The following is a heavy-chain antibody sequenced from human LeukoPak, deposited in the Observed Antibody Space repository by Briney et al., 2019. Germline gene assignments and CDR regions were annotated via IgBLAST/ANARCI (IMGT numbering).Heavy chain of an antibody. D-gene: IGHD6-13*01. Sequence: GGSLRLSCAASGFTFSSYGMNWVRQAPGKGLEWVALISFDGSDKYYADSVEGRFTISRDNSKNTLYLQMNSLRPEDTAVYYCAKDGLPFHSSTPRGWFDPWGQGTLVTVSS. CDR1: GFTFSSYG. V-gene: IGHV3-30*18. CDR3: AKDGLPFHSSTPRGWFDP. CDR2: ISFDGSDK. J-gene: IGHJ5*02.